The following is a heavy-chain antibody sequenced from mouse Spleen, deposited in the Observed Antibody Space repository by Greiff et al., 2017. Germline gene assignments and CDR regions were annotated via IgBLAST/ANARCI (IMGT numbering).Heavy chain of an antibody. CDR2: ISDGGSYT. J-gene: IGHJ4*01. D-gene: IGHD3-3*01. CDR1: GFTFSSYA. V-gene: IGHV5-4*01. Sequence: DVQLVESGGGLVKPGGSLKLSCAASGFTFSSYAMSWVRQTPEKRLEWVATISDGGSYTYYPDNVKGRFTISRDNAKNNLYLQMSHLKSEDTAMYYCARDGLGQGYAMDYWGQGTSVTVSS. CDR3: ARDGLGQGYAMDY.